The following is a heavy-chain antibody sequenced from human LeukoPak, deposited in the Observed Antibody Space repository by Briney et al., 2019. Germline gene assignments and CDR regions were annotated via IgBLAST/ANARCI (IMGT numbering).Heavy chain of an antibody. D-gene: IGHD3-10*01. Sequence: ASVKVSCKASGYTFTSYAMHWVRQAPGQRLEWMGWINAGNGNTKYSQKFQGRVTITRDTSASTAYMELSSLRSEDTAVYYCARASRVGITIDYWGQGTLVTVSS. CDR1: GYTFTSYA. V-gene: IGHV1-3*01. CDR2: INAGNGNT. CDR3: ARASRVGITIDY. J-gene: IGHJ4*02.